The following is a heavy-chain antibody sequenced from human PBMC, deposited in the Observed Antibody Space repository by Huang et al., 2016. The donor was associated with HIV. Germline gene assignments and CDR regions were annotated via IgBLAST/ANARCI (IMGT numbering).Heavy chain of an antibody. J-gene: IGHJ3*02. CDR1: GFTFGDYV. V-gene: IGHV3-49*05. CDR2: IRSKAYGGTT. Sequence: ELQLVESGGGLVKPGRSLRLSCTASGFTFGDYVMCWFRQAPGKGLEWVGFIRSKAYGGTTEYAASVRGRFTISRDDAKSIAYLQVNSLKTEDTAVYYCTRTGYNSDDAFDIWGQGTMVTVSS. D-gene: IGHD6-19*01. CDR3: TRTGYNSDDAFDI.